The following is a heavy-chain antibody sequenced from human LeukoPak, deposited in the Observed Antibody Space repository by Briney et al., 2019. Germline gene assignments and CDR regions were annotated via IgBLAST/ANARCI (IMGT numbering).Heavy chain of an antibody. D-gene: IGHD1-26*01. CDR3: ARDGGGGYYVY. CDR1: GFTFDDYG. CDR2: INWSGGTT. V-gene: IGHV3-20*04. J-gene: IGHJ4*02. Sequence: GGSQRLSCAASGFTFDDYGMSWVRQAPGKGLEWVSGINWSGGTTGYADSVKGRLTISRDNAKNSLYLQMNSLRAEDTALYYCARDGGGGYYVYWGQGILVTVSS.